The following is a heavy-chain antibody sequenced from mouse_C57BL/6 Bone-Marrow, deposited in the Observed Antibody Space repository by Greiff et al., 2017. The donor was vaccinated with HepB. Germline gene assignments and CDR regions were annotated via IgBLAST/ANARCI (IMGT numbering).Heavy chain of an antibody. CDR1: GYTFTSYW. J-gene: IGHJ4*01. CDR2: IYPGSGST. V-gene: IGHV1-55*01. Sequence: VQLQQPGAELVKPGASVKMSCKASGYTFTSYWITWVKRRPGQGLEWIGDIYPGSGSTNYNEKFKSKATLTVDTSSSTAYMQLSSLTSEDSAVYYGARLYYSNSYYAMDYWGQGTSVTVSS. CDR3: ARLYYSNSYYAMDY. D-gene: IGHD2-5*01.